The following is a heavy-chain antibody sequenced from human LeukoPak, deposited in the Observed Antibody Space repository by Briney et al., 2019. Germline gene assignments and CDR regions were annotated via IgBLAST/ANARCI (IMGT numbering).Heavy chain of an antibody. CDR2: ISTSNSYI. V-gene: IGHV3-21*01. J-gene: IGHJ6*03. CDR3: AGDASVVPPAMLPLYYYYMDV. Sequence: GGSLRLSCAASGFTFSSYTMNWVRQAPGKGLEWVSSISTSNSYIYYADSVKGRFTISRDNAKHSLYLQINSLRAEDTVVYYCAGDASVVPPAMLPLYYYYMDVWGKGTTVTVSS. D-gene: IGHD2-2*01. CDR1: GFTFSSYT.